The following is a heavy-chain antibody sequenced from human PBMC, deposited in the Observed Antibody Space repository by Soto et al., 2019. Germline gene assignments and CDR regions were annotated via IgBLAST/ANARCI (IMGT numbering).Heavy chain of an antibody. D-gene: IGHD3-3*01. V-gene: IGHV4-30-4*01. CDR2: IYNSGTT. CDR1: GGSINYSPYF. CDR3: ARGPSADKVDY. J-gene: IGHJ4*02. Sequence: QVQLQESGPGLVKPSQTLSLTCTVSGGSINYSPYFWSWIRQTPGKGLEWIVHIYNSGTTYTNPSLNSRATISGDTSPNQFSLNLKSVTAADTAVYYCARGPSADKVDYWGQGTLVTVSS.